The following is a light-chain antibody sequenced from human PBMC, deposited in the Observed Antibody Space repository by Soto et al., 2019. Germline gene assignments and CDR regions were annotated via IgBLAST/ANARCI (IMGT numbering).Light chain of an antibody. CDR2: DAS. Sequence: DIQMSQSPSTLSASVGDRVTITCRASQSILTWLAWYQQKPGKAPKLLIYDASTLETGVPSRFSGSGSGTEFTLTISRLQPDDFAVYYCQQYKSYLLFGPGTSVDL. J-gene: IGKJ3*01. CDR3: QQYKSYLL. CDR1: QSILTW. V-gene: IGKV1-5*01.